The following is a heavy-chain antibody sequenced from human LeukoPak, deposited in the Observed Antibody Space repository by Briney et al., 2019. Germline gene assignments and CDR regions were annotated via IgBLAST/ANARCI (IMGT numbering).Heavy chain of an antibody. CDR3: ARDPIDEAAAGTVEDY. CDR2: ISSSSSYI. J-gene: IGHJ4*02. D-gene: IGHD6-13*01. CDR1: GFTFSSYS. V-gene: IGHV3-21*01. Sequence: GGSLRLSCAASGFTFSSYSMNWVRQAPGKGLEWVSSISSSSSYIYYADSVKGRFTISRDNAKNSLYLQMNSLRAEDTAVYYCARDPIDEAAAGTVEDYWGQGTLVTVSS.